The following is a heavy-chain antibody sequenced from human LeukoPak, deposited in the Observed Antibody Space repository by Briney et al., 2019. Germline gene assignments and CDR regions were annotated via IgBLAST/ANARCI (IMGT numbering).Heavy chain of an antibody. Sequence: PGGSLRLSCAASGFTFSSYAMSWVRQAPGKGLEWVSAISGSGGSTYYADSVKGRFTISRDNSKNTLYLQMNSLRAEDTAVYYCAKDETTPHVLLWFGEPAYGMDVWGEGTTVTVSS. CDR3: AKDETTPHVLLWFGEPAYGMDV. CDR2: ISGSGGST. D-gene: IGHD3-10*01. J-gene: IGHJ6*04. CDR1: GFTFSSYA. V-gene: IGHV3-23*01.